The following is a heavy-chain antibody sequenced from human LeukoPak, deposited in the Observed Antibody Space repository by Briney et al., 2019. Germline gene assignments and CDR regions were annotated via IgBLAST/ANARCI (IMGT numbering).Heavy chain of an antibody. CDR1: GFTFSSYS. Sequence: GGSLRLSCTASGFTFSSYSMNWVLQAPGKGLEWVSSISSSSSYIYYADSVKGRFTISRDNAKNSLYLQMNSLRAEDTAVYYCARGVSGDPSLNSDAFDIWGQGTMVTVSS. D-gene: IGHD3-10*01. J-gene: IGHJ3*02. CDR2: ISSSSSYI. CDR3: ARGVSGDPSLNSDAFDI. V-gene: IGHV3-21*01.